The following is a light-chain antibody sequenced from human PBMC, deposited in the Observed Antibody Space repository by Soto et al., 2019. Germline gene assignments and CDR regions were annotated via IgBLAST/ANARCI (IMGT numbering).Light chain of an antibody. CDR1: QSVSSN. V-gene: IGKV3-15*01. Sequence: EIVMTQSPATLSVSAGARATLSCRASQSVSSNLAWYQQKPGQAPRLLIYGASTRATGIPARFSGSGSGTEFTLTISSLQSEDFAVYYCQQYNNWRWRFGQGTKVDI. CDR3: QQYNNWRWR. J-gene: IGKJ1*01. CDR2: GAS.